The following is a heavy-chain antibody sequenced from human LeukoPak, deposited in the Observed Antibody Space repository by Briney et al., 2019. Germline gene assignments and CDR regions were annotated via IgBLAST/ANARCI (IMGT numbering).Heavy chain of an antibody. V-gene: IGHV4-59*08. CDR2: IYYSGST. CDR3: ARHGGGSAYHYYGLDV. J-gene: IGHJ6*02. Sequence: SETLSPTCTVSGGSISTYYWSWIRQPPGKGLEWIGYIYYSGSTNYNPSLKSRVTISVDTSKNQFSLKLSSVTAADTAVYYCARHGGGSAYHYYGLDVWGQGTTVTVSS. D-gene: IGHD2-15*01. CDR1: GGSISTYY.